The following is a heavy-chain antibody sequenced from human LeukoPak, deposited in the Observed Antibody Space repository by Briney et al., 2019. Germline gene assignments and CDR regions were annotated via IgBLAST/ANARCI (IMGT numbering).Heavy chain of an antibody. D-gene: IGHD3-10*01. CDR3: ARESGKWFGEFWSGTGDY. CDR1: GFTFSSYS. V-gene: IGHV3-48*01. CDR2: ISSSSSTI. Sequence: PGGSLRLSCAASGFTFSSYSMNWVRQAPGKGLEWVSYISSSSSTIYYADSVKGRFTISRDNAKNSLYLQMNSLRAEDTAVYYCARESGKWFGEFWSGTGDYWGQGTLVTVSS. J-gene: IGHJ4*02.